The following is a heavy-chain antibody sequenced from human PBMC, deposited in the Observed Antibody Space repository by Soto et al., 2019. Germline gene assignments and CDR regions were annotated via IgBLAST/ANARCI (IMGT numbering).Heavy chain of an antibody. D-gene: IGHD3-10*01. CDR1: GAPITWGDYS. J-gene: IGHJ5*02. CDR2: IFHGGST. CDR3: ATDSAGRGPFDP. Sequence: SETLSLTCAISGAPITWGDYSWNWIRQPPGKGLEWIGYIFHGGSTYYNPSLRSRVTISVDTSKNQFSLTLNSAAAADTAVYYCATDSAGRGPFDPWGQGILVTVSS. V-gene: IGHV4-30-2*02.